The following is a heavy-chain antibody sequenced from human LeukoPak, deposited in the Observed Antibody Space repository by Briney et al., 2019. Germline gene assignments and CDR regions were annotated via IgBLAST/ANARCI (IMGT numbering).Heavy chain of an antibody. CDR2: SSYSGRT. CDR3: ASHIVTTTAVDY. CDR1: GDSITNYY. Sequence: SETLSLTCTVAGDSITNYYWSWIRQPPGKGLEWSGYSSYSGRTNYNPSLKSRVTISLDTSKNQFSLNLGSVTVADTAVYYCASHIVTTTAVDYWGQGTLVTVSS. V-gene: IGHV4-59*08. D-gene: IGHD4-11*01. J-gene: IGHJ4*02.